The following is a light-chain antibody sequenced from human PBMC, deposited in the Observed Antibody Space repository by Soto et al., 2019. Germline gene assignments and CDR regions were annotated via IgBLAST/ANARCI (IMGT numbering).Light chain of an antibody. V-gene: IGLV2-23*01. J-gene: IGLJ3*02. CDR3: CSYAGSSTWV. CDR1: SSDVGSSNL. Sequence: QSALTQPASVSGSPGQSITISCTGTSSDVGSSNLVSWYQQHPGKAPKLMIYEGSKRPSGVSNRFSGSKSGNTASLTISGLQAEDEADYYCCSYAGSSTWVFGGGTKHTVL. CDR2: EGS.